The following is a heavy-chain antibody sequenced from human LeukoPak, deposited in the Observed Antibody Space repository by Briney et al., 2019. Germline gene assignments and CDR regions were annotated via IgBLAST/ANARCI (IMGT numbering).Heavy chain of an antibody. J-gene: IGHJ4*02. D-gene: IGHD3-10*01. CDR2: IYYSGST. Sequence: SETLSLTCTVSGGSVRTYFWSWIRQPPGRGLEWIGNIYYSGSTNYNPSLKSRVTISVDTSKNQFSLKLSSVTAADTAVYYCARDFRGLWFGESPWGQGTLVTVSS. CDR1: GGSVRTYF. V-gene: IGHV4-59*02. CDR3: ARDFRGLWFGESP.